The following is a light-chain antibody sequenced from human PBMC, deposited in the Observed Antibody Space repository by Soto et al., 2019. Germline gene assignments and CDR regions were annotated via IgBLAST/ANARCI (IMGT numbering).Light chain of an antibody. J-gene: IGKJ4*01. CDR1: QDVSNN. CDR3: QQYDSLPVT. Sequence: DIQMTQSPSSLSASVGDRVTMTCLPRQDVSNNLNWYQQKPGKAPILLIDDASNLETGVPSRLSASGSGSHYPFTISSLQTEDSATYYCQQYDSLPVTFGGGTPVDIK. CDR2: DAS. V-gene: IGKV1-33*01.